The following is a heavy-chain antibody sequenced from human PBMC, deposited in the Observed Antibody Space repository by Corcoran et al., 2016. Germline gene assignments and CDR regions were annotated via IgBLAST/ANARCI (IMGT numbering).Heavy chain of an antibody. CDR1: GFTFSGSA. CDR2: IRSKANSYAT. D-gene: IGHD3-3*01. J-gene: IGHJ6*02. V-gene: IGHV3-73*02. CDR3: TSGGFWSGYPKTYYYGRDV. Sequence: EVQLVESGGGLVQPGGSLKLSCAASGFTFSGSAMHWVRQASGKGLEWVGRIRSKANSYATAYAASVKGRFTISRDDSKNTAYLQMNSLKTEDTAVYYCTSGGFWSGYPKTYYYGRDVWGQGTTVTVSS.